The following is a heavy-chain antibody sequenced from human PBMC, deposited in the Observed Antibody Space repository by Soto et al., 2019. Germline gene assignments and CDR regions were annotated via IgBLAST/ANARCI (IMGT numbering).Heavy chain of an antibody. CDR1: GFTFSDYA. D-gene: IGHD6-19*01. Sequence: VQLVESGGGVVQPGRSLRLSCAASGFTFSDYAMHWVRQAPGKGLEWVAVVSHDGRNTHYADSVKGRFTISRASSKSTVSLEMTRLRAEDTAVYYCAKGGRQWLVTSDFNYWGQGDLVTVSS. CDR3: AKGGRQWLVTSDFNY. J-gene: IGHJ4*02. CDR2: VSHDGRNT. V-gene: IGHV3-30*18.